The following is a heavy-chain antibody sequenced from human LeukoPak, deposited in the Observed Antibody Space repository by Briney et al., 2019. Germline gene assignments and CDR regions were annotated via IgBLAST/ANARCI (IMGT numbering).Heavy chain of an antibody. D-gene: IGHD3-9*01. CDR1: GGSFSGYY. J-gene: IGHJ3*02. CDR2: INHSGST. Sequence: TSETLSLTCAVYGGSFSGYYWSWIRQPPGKGLEWIGEINHSGSTNYNPSLKSRVTISVDTSKNQFSLKLSSVTAADTAVYYCARRLSYYDILTGYYTTDAFDIWGQGTMVTVSS. V-gene: IGHV4-34*01. CDR3: ARRLSYYDILTGYYTTDAFDI.